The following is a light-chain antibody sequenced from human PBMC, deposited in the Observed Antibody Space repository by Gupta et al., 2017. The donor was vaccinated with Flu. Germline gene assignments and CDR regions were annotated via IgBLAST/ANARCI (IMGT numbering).Light chain of an antibody. CDR2: KDS. CDR1: ALSKKF. Sequence: GQTARITCSGDALSKKFAYWYQQRPGQAPVLVMYKDSERPSGIPERFSGSSSGTTVTLTISGVQAEDEADYYCQSADTGGHYEVFGTGTKVTVL. J-gene: IGLJ1*01. V-gene: IGLV3-25*03. CDR3: QSADTGGHYEV.